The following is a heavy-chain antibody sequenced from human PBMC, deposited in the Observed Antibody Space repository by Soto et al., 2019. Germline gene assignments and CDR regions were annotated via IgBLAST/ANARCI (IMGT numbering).Heavy chain of an antibody. CDR1: GYTFTSYG. Sequence: ASVKVSCKASGYTFTSYGISWVRQAPGQGLEWMGWINAGNGDTKYSQKFQDRVAMTRDTSASTAYMELNSLRSEDTAVYYCARGYCSSTTCYPGYFDYWGQGTLVTVSS. J-gene: IGHJ4*02. V-gene: IGHV1-18*01. CDR2: INAGNGDT. CDR3: ARGYCSSTTCYPGYFDY. D-gene: IGHD2-2*01.